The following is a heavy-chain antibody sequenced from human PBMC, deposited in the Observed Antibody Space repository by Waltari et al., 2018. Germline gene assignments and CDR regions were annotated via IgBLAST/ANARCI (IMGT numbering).Heavy chain of an antibody. J-gene: IGHJ4*02. CDR1: GSTLTEVS. D-gene: IGHD6-13*01. CDR2: FDPEDGET. V-gene: IGHV1-24*01. Sequence: QVQLVQSGAEVKKPGASVKVSCKVSGSTLTEVSMHCVRQAPGKGLEWMGGFDPEDGETIYAQKFQGRVTMTEDTSTDTAYMELSSLRSEDTAVYYCATESSSWYNFDYWGQGTLVTVSS. CDR3: ATESSSWYNFDY.